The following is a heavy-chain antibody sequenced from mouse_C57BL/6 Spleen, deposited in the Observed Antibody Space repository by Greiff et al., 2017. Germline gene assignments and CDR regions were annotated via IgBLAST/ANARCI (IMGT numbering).Heavy chain of an antibody. D-gene: IGHD4-1*01. CDR2: IRSKSNNYAT. CDR3: VRRGGTGYAMDY. V-gene: IGHV10-1*01. Sequence: EVQLVESGGGLVQPKGSLKLSCAASGFSFNTYAMNWVRQAPGKGLEWVARIRSKSNNYATYYADSVKDRFTISRDDSESMLYLQMNNLKTEDTAMYYCVRRGGTGYAMDYWGQGTSVTVSS. J-gene: IGHJ4*01. CDR1: GFSFNTYA.